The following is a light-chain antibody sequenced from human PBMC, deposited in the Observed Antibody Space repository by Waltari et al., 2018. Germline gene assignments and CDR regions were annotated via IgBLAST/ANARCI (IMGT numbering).Light chain of an antibody. CDR3: SSYTSDNTWV. Sequence: QSALTQPASVSGSPGQSITISCTGTRSDIGGSRYVSWYQPHPGEAPKLMIYGVPNRPSGISDRFSGSKSGNTASLTISGLQIEDEADYYCSSYTSDNTWVFGGGTKLTVL. V-gene: IGLV2-14*01. CDR2: GVP. J-gene: IGLJ3*02. CDR1: RSDIGGSRY.